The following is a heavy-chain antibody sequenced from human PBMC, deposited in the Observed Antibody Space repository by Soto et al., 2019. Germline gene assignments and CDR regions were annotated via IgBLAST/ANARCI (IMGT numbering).Heavy chain of an antibody. CDR1: GFTFSSYG. CDR2: IWYDGSNK. Sequence: QVQLVESGGGVVQPGRSLRLSCAASGFTFSSYGMHWVRQAPGKGLEWVAVIWYDGSNKYYADSVKGRFTISRDNSKNTLYLQMNSLRAEDTAVYYCASEPLIVVVPATPYSFDMWGRGTMVTVSS. V-gene: IGHV3-33*01. CDR3: ASEPLIVVVPATPYSFDM. D-gene: IGHD2-15*01. J-gene: IGHJ3*02.